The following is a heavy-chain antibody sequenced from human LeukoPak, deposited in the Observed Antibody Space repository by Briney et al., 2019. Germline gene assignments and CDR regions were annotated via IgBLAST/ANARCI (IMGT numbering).Heavy chain of an antibody. D-gene: IGHD3-22*01. CDR3: VRDWGYDSSGYWQKYFDT. Sequence: GGSLRLSCATSGFTFSNFWMHWVREAPGKGLVWVSRINHDGGNTNYADSVKGRFTLSRDNAENTLYLQMNSLRAEDTAVYYCVRDWGYDSSGYWQKYFDTWGQGTLVTVSS. V-gene: IGHV3-74*01. CDR2: INHDGGNT. J-gene: IGHJ4*02. CDR1: GFTFSNFW.